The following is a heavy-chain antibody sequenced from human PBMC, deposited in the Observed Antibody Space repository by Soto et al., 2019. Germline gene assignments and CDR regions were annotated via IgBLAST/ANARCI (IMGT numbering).Heavy chain of an antibody. D-gene: IGHD6-13*01. Sequence: ETLAPACAVSGASISSSDWWSWVRQPPGKGLEWIGEIYHSGSTNYNPSLKSRVTISVDKSKNQFSLKLSYVTAADTAVYYRARATSIAAAGWWFDPWGQGTLVTVYS. CDR1: GASISSSDW. CDR2: IYHSGST. V-gene: IGHV4-4*02. J-gene: IGHJ5*02. CDR3: ARATSIAAAGWWFDP.